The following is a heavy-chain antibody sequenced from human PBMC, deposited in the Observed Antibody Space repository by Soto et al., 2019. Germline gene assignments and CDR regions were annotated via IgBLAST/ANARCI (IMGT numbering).Heavy chain of an antibody. CDR2: ISGSGGST. D-gene: IGHD6-13*01. CDR3: AKDLGIAAPAPGDWFDP. J-gene: IGHJ5*02. CDR1: VIAFSSYS. Sequence: PXGSLIITWASSVIAFSSYSRSWVLQAQGKGLEWVSAISGSGGSTYYADSVKGRFTISRDNSKNTLYLQMNSLRAEDTAVYYCAKDLGIAAPAPGDWFDPWVQGTLVTVS. V-gene: IGHV3-23*01.